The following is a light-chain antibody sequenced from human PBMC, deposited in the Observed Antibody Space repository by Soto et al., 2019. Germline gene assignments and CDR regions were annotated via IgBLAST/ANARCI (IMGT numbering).Light chain of an antibody. CDR3: QQYGIHIHS. Sequence: EIVLTQSPGTLSLSPGERATLSCRATQSVSSSYLAWYQQKPGQAPMLLIYGAYISPTGIPNRFSGSGSGTDVTLTITTLEPEDFAVYCCQQYGIHIHSWGQGNNLEIQ. CDR2: GAY. J-gene: IGKJ2*03. CDR1: QSVSSSY. V-gene: IGKV3-20*01.